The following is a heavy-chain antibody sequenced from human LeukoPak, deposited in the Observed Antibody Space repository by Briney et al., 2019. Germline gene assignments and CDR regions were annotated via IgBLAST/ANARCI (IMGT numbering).Heavy chain of an antibody. V-gene: IGHV3-30*02. J-gene: IGHJ4*02. CDR3: AKNTGFGELLPYAYYFDY. Sequence: GSLRLSCAASGFTFSNYAMHWVRQAPGKGLEWVAFIRYDEINTYYADSVKGRFTISRDSSKNTLYLQMNSLRAEDTAVYYCAKNTGFGELLPYAYYFDYWGQGTLVTVSS. D-gene: IGHD3-10*01. CDR1: GFTFSNYA. CDR2: IRYDEINT.